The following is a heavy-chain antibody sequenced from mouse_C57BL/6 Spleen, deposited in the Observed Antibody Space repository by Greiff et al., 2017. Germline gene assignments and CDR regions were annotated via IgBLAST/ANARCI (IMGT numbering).Heavy chain of an antibody. Sequence: QVQLQQSGAELVRPGTSVKMSCKASGYTFTNYWIGWAKQRPGHGLEWIGDIYPGGGYTNYNEKFKGKATLTADKSSSTAYMQFSSLTSEDSAIYYCARTNGSSSAWFAYWGQGTLVTVSA. V-gene: IGHV1-63*01. J-gene: IGHJ3*01. D-gene: IGHD1-1*01. CDR3: ARTNGSSSAWFAY. CDR1: GYTFTNYW. CDR2: IYPGGGYT.